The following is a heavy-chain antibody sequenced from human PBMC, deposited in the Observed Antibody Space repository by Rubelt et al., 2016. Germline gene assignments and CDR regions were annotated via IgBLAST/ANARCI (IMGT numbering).Heavy chain of an antibody. V-gene: IGHV4-31*03. D-gene: IGHD2-15*01. J-gene: IGHJ4*02. Sequence: QVQLQESGPGLVKPSQTLSLTCTVSGASISSGGYYWSWIRQPPGKGLEWIGEINHSGSTTYNPSLKSRVTMSVDTSKNQFSLRLSSVTAADTAVYYCASWPLGYCSGGTCYSFDYWGQGTLVTVSS. CDR2: INHSGST. CDR1: GASISSGGYY. CDR3: ASWPLGYCSGGTCYSFDY.